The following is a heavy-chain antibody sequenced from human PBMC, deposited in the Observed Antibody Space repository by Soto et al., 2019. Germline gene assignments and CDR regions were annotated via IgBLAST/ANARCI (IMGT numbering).Heavy chain of an antibody. V-gene: IGHV4-59*01. CDR2: IYYSGST. Sequence: SETLSLTCTVSGGSISSYYWSWIRQPPGKGLEWIGYIYYSGSTNYNPSLKSRVTISVDTSKNQFSLKLSSVTAADTAVYYCARDAEGYYYGSGSSYSGWFDPWGQGTLVTVSS. CDR1: GGSISSYY. J-gene: IGHJ5*02. CDR3: ARDAEGYYYGSGSSYSGWFDP. D-gene: IGHD3-10*01.